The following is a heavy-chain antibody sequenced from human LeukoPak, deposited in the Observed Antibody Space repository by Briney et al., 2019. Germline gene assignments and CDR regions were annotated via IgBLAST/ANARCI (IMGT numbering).Heavy chain of an antibody. D-gene: IGHD2/OR15-2a*01. CDR3: ARCGNSWFDP. Sequence: SETLSLTCTVSGGSISSYYWSWIRQPPGKGLEWFGYIYYSGSTNYNPSLKSRVTISVDTSKNQFSLKLSSVTAADTAVYYCARCGNSWFDPWGQGTLVTVSS. CDR2: IYYSGST. J-gene: IGHJ5*02. V-gene: IGHV4-59*01. CDR1: GGSISSYY.